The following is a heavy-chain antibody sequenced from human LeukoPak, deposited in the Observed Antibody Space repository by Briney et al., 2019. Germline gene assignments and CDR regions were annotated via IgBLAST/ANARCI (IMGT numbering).Heavy chain of an antibody. J-gene: IGHJ5*02. V-gene: IGHV4-4*02. D-gene: IGHD3-10*01. CDR2: IHHSGSI. CDR1: GVSLSSNLW. Sequence: SETLSLTCAVSGVSLSSNLWWTWFRQPPGKGLEWIPEIHHSGSINYTPSPKSRVTISVDTSKNKFSLCVTSVTAADTAVFFCVRGSGTYYYGSGSFYNWFDPWGQGTLVTVSS. CDR3: VRGSGTYYYGSGSFYNWFDP.